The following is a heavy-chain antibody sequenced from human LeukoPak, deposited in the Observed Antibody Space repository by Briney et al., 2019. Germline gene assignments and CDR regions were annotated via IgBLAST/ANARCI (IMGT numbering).Heavy chain of an antibody. CDR3: ARYYYGSGSYYNLYYYGMDV. CDR2: ISGSGGST. Sequence: GGSLRLSCAASGFTFSSYAMSWVRQAPGKGLKWVSAISGSGGSTYYADSVKGRFTISRDNSKNTLYLQMNSLRAEDTAVYYCARYYYGSGSYYNLYYYGMDVWGQGTTVTVSS. V-gene: IGHV3-23*01. CDR1: GFTFSSYA. J-gene: IGHJ6*02. D-gene: IGHD3-10*01.